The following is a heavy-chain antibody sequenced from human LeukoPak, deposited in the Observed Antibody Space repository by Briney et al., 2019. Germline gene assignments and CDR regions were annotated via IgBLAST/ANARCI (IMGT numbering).Heavy chain of an antibody. J-gene: IGHJ4*02. Sequence: GGSLRLSCAASGFTFSSYGMHWVRQAPGKGLEWVAFIRYDGSNKYYADSVKGRFTISRDNSKNTLYLQMNSLRAEDTAVYYCAKMGVWRCSSTSCPLGYWGQGTLVTVSS. CDR1: GFTFSSYG. CDR3: AKMGVWRCSSTSCPLGY. V-gene: IGHV3-30*02. D-gene: IGHD2-2*01. CDR2: IRYDGSNK.